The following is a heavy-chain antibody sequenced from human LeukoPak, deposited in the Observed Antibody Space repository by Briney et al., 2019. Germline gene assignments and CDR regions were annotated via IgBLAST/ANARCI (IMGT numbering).Heavy chain of an antibody. Sequence: GGSLRLSCAASGFTFDDYAMHWVRQAPGKGLEWVSGISWNSGSIGYADSVKGRFTISRDNAKNSLYLQMNSLRAEDTALYYCAKEHSSGWYGLDYWGQGTLVTVSP. CDR2: ISWNSGSI. CDR1: GFTFDDYA. V-gene: IGHV3-9*01. J-gene: IGHJ4*02. CDR3: AKEHSSGWYGLDY. D-gene: IGHD6-19*01.